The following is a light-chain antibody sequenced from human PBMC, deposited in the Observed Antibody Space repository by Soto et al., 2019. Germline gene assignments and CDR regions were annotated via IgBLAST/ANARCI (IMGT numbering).Light chain of an antibody. CDR3: QQYDSSRT. J-gene: IGKJ1*01. CDR1: QSVTSRF. Sequence: EIVLTQSPGTLSLSPGERATLSCRASQSVTSRFLAWYQQKPAQPPRLLIYGVSSRAAGIPDRFSGSGSGTDFTLTITRLEPEDFAVYDCQQYDSSRTFGQGTKVEMK. V-gene: IGKV3-20*01. CDR2: GVS.